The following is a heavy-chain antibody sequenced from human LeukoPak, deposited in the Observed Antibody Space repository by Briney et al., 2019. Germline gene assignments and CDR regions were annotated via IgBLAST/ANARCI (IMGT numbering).Heavy chain of an antibody. J-gene: IGHJ3*02. CDR3: ARERAPFDGFDI. CDR2: LWANGHNN. Sequence: PGGSLRLSCAAPGFSFSCCGMHWVRQAPGKGLDWVAVLWANGHNNYYADSVEGRFTISRDSSKNTLYLQMTSLRADDTAVYYCARERAPFDGFDIWGRGTVVTVSS. CDR1: GFSFSCCG. D-gene: IGHD4/OR15-4a*01. V-gene: IGHV3-33*01.